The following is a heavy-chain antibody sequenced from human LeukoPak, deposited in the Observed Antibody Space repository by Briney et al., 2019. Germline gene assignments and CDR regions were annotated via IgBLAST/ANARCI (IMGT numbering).Heavy chain of an antibody. CDR2: ISSSGSTI. V-gene: IGHV3-11*01. CDR1: GFTFSDYY. CDR3: ARGGYILTANWFDP. J-gene: IGHJ5*02. Sequence: GGSLRLSCAASGFTFSDYYMSWIRQAPGKGLEWVSYISSSGSTIYYTDSVKGRFTISRDNAKNSLYLQMNSLRAEDTAVYYCARGGYILTANWFDPWGQGTLVTVSS. D-gene: IGHD3-9*01.